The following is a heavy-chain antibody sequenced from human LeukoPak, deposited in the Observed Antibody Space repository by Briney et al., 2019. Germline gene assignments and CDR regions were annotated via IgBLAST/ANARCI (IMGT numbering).Heavy chain of an antibody. D-gene: IGHD2-2*01. CDR2: INRDGSEK. J-gene: IGHJ6*04. Sequence: GGSLRLSCAASGFTFSRYWMTWVRQAPGKGLEWVANINRDGSEKYYVDSVKGRFTISRDNAKNSLYLQMNSLRAEDTAVYYSARYCTSSSCYSLDVWGKGTTVTVSS. CDR1: GFTFSRYW. CDR3: ARYCTSSSCYSLDV. V-gene: IGHV3-7*01.